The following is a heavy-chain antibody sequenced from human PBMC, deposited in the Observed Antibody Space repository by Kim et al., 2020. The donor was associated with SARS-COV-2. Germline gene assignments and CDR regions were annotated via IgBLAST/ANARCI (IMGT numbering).Heavy chain of an antibody. CDR2: IYSGGST. V-gene: IGHV3-53*04. CDR3: ASEGGSSSTPYYYGMDV. D-gene: IGHD6-6*01. J-gene: IGHJ6*02. Sequence: GGSLRLSCAASGFTVSSNYMSWVRQAPGKGLEWVSVIYSGGSTYYADSVKGRFTISRHNSKNTLYLQMNSLRAEDTAVYYCASEGGSSSTPYYYGMDVWGQGTTVTVSS. CDR1: GFTVSSNY.